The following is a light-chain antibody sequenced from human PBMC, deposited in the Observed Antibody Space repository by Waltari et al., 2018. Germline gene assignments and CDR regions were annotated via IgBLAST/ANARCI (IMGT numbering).Light chain of an antibody. CDR3: QQYYSTPLT. J-gene: IGKJ4*01. Sequence: DIVMTQSPDSLAVSLGERATINCKSSQSVLYSSNNKNYLAWYQQKPGQAPKLLIYWASTRDSGVPDRFSGSGSGTDFTLTISGLQAEDVAVYYCQQYYSTPLTFGGGTKVEIK. CDR1: QSVLYSSNNKNY. V-gene: IGKV4-1*01. CDR2: WAS.